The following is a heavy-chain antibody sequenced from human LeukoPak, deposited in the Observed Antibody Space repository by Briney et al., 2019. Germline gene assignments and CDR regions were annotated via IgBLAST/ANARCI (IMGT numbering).Heavy chain of an antibody. V-gene: IGHV4-59*08. CDR1: GVSISSYY. D-gene: IGHD3-22*01. CDR3: ARLVREGYYGMDV. CDR2: IYYTESTND. Sequence: SETLSLTCTVSGVSISSYYWSWIRQPPGKGLEWVGYIYYTESTNDNYNPSLKSRLTMSVDTPRNQLSLKLSSVTAADTAIYYCARLVREGYYGMDVWGQGTTVTVSS. J-gene: IGHJ6*02.